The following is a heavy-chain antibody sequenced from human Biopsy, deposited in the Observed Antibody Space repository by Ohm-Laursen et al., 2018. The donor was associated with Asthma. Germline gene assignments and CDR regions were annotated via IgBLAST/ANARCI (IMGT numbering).Heavy chain of an antibody. CDR3: ARAVDYSHYYGIDV. V-gene: IGHV1-18*01. CDR1: GYTFNSAG. CDR2: ISVYNGNT. J-gene: IGHJ6*02. D-gene: IGHD3-10*01. Sequence: ASVKVSCKTSGYTFNSAGTTWVRQAPGQGLEWMGWISVYNGNTKVAQKLQDRVTMITDTSTSTAYMELRSLRSDDTAVYFCARAVDYSHYYGIDVWGQGTTITVS.